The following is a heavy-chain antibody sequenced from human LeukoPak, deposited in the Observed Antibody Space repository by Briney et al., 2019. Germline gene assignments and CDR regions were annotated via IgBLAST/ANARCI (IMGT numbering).Heavy chain of an antibody. Sequence: ASVKVSCKVFGYALSELSMHWVRQGPGKGLEWVAGYDPEHDGTINAQTFQGRFTMIGDTSTNTLYLEMSSLRSEDTAMYFCARTRTGRVVSITGSYFDYWGKGTLVTVSS. J-gene: IGHJ4*02. CDR3: ARTRTGRVVSITGSYFDY. D-gene: IGHD2-15*01. CDR1: GYALSELS. CDR2: YDPEHDGT. V-gene: IGHV1-24*01.